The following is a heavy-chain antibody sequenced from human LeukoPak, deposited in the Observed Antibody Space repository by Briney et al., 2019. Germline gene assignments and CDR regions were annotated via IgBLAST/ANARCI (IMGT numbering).Heavy chain of an antibody. D-gene: IGHD2-15*01. CDR3: ARGTGPLGYCSGGSCYSTYFDY. Sequence: SETLSLTCSVSGASISTYYWSWIRQPPEKGLEWIGYIHYSGSTNYNPSLKSRVTISVDTSKEQFSLKLNSVTAADTAVYYCARGTGPLGYCSGGSCYSTYFDYWGQGTLVTVSS. J-gene: IGHJ4*02. CDR2: IHYSGST. V-gene: IGHV4-59*01. CDR1: GASISTYY.